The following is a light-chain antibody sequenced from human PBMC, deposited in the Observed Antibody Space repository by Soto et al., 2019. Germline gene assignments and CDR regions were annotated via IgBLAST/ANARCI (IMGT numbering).Light chain of an antibody. J-gene: IGLJ2*01. Sequence: QSALIQPASVSGSPGQSITISCTGTSSDVGGYNYVSWYQHHPGKAPKLVIYDVSDRPSGVSNRFSGSKSGNTASLTISGLQAEDEADFYCSSYTSSSTVVFGGGTKLTVL. V-gene: IGLV2-14*03. CDR3: SSYTSSSTVV. CDR2: DVS. CDR1: SSDVGGYNY.